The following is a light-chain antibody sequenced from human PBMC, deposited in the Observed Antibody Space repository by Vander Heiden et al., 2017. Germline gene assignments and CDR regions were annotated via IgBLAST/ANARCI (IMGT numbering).Light chain of an antibody. CDR2: DAS. Sequence: DIQMTHSPSTLSASVGDRVTIPCRASQSISSWLAWYQQKPGKAPKLLFYDASSLESGVPSRFSGSGSGTEFTLTISSLQPDDFATYCCQQYNSYWTFGRGTKVEIK. J-gene: IGKJ1*01. V-gene: IGKV1-5*01. CDR1: QSISSW. CDR3: QQYNSYWT.